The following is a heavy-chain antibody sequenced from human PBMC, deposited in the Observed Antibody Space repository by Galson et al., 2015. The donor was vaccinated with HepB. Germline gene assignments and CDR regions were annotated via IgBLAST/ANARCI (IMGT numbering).Heavy chain of an antibody. D-gene: IGHD4-11*01. CDR3: ARDRATVTPLLRYYYYMDV. V-gene: IGHV3-11*06. Sequence: SLRLSCAASGFTFSDYYMSWIRQAPGKGLEWVSYISSSSSYTNYADSVKGRFTISRDNAKNSLYLQMNSLRAEDTAVYYCARDRATVTPLLRYYYYMDVWGKGTTVTVSS. J-gene: IGHJ6*03. CDR2: ISSSSSYT. CDR1: GFTFSDYY.